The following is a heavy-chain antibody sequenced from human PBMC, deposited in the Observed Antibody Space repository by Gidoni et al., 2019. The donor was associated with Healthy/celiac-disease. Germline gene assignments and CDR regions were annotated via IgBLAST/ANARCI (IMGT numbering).Heavy chain of an antibody. Sequence: QVQLVQSGAEVTKPGASVKVSCKASGYTFTGYYMHWVRQAPGQGLEWMGRINPNSGGTNYAQKFQGRVTMTRDTSISTAYMELSRLRSDDTAVYYCARTDYYDSSGYPFDYWGQGTLVTVSS. CDR2: INPNSGGT. V-gene: IGHV1-2*06. J-gene: IGHJ4*02. D-gene: IGHD3-22*01. CDR1: GYTFTGYY. CDR3: ARTDYYDSSGYPFDY.